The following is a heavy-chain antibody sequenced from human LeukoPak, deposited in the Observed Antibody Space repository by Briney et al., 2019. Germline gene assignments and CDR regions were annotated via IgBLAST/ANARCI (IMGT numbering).Heavy chain of an antibody. CDR1: GFTFSSNA. J-gene: IGHJ4*02. Sequence: PGGSLRLSCAASGFTFSSNAMSWVRQAPGKGLEWVSGISASGGTSSYADSVKGRFTVSRDNSKNTLYLQMNSLRAEDTAVYYCARDLNEGPFDYWGQGTLVTVSS. V-gene: IGHV3-23*01. CDR3: ARDLNEGPFDY. CDR2: ISASGGTS. D-gene: IGHD2-8*01.